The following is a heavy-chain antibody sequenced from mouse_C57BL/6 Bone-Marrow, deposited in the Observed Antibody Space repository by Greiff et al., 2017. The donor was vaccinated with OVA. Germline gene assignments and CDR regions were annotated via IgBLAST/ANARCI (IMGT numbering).Heavy chain of an antibody. CDR3: TRWGGYSAWFAY. V-gene: IGHV1-5*01. CDR1: GYTFTSYW. Sequence: VQLQQSGTVLARPGASVKMSCKTSGYTFTSYWMHWVKQRPGQGLEWIGAIYPGNSDTSYNQKFKGKAKLTAVTSASTAYMELSRLTDEDSAVYYCTRWGGYSAWFAYWGQGTLVTVSA. J-gene: IGHJ3*01. D-gene: IGHD2-3*01. CDR2: IYPGNSDT.